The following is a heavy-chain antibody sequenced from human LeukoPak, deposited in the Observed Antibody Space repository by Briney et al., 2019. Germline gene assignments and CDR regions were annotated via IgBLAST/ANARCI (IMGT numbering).Heavy chain of an antibody. CDR2: ISDAGEIT. CDR3: AKTGLMGPTTPYYMDV. CDR1: GFAFNNFA. Sequence: GGSLRLSCAASGFAFNNFAMSWVRQAPGKGLQWVSFISDAGEITFYAESVKDRFIISRDNSKNTVSLQMNSLRDEDTAIYYCAKTGLMGPTTPYYMDVWGRGTMVTVSS. V-gene: IGHV3-23*01. D-gene: IGHD1-26*01. J-gene: IGHJ6*04.